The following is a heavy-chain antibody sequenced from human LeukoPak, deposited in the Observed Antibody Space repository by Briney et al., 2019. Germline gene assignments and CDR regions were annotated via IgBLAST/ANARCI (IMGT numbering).Heavy chain of an antibody. J-gene: IGHJ4*02. Sequence: PGGSLRLSCAASGFTFSSYAMSWVRQAPGKGLEWVSGISGSGSSTYYADSVKGRFTISRDNSKNTLYLQMNSLRAEDTAVYYCARNDYGTYYFDYWGQGTLVTVSS. D-gene: IGHD4-17*01. CDR2: ISGSGSST. CDR3: ARNDYGTYYFDY. CDR1: GFTFSSYA. V-gene: IGHV3-23*01.